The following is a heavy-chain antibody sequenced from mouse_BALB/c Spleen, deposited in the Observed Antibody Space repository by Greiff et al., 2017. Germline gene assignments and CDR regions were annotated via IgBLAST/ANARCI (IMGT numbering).Heavy chain of an antibody. CDR1: GYTFTSYW. CDR2: FYPGDGDT. Sequence: VQLQESGAELARPGASVKLSCKASGYTFTSYWMQWVKQRPGQGLEWIGAFYPGDGDTRYTQKFKGKATLTADKSSSTAYMQLSSLASEDSAVYYCARFGMWGYFDVWGAGTTVTVSS. D-gene: IGHD1-1*02. J-gene: IGHJ1*01. CDR3: ARFGMWGYFDV. V-gene: IGHV1-87*01.